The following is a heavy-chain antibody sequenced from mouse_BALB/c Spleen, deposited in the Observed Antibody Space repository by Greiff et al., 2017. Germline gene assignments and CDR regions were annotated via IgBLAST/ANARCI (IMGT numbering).Heavy chain of an antibody. Sequence: EVQGVESGGGLVKPGGSLKLSCAASGFTFSSYTMSWVRQTPEKRLEWVATISSGGSYTYYPDSVKGRFTISRDNAKNTLYLQMSSLKSEDTAMYYCTREGVYYGNTWFAYWGQGTLVTVSA. CDR3: TREGVYYGNTWFAY. J-gene: IGHJ3*01. CDR1: GFTFSSYT. D-gene: IGHD2-1*01. CDR2: ISSGGSYT. V-gene: IGHV5-6-4*01.